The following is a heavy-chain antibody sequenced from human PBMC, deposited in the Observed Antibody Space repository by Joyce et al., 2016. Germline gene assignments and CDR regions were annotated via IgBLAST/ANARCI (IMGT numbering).Heavy chain of an antibody. V-gene: IGHV3-30-3*01. CDR2: ISYVGNNK. D-gene: IGHD6-13*01. J-gene: IGHJ4*02. CDR3: ASEGI. Sequence: QVYLVESGGGVVQPGGSLRLSCAASGFTFNSYDMNWVRHALGKGLEWVAGISYVGNNKDYIDSVKGRFTISRDNSKRTLYLQMNSLRPEDTAVYYCASEGIWGQGTLVTVSS. CDR1: GFTFNSYD.